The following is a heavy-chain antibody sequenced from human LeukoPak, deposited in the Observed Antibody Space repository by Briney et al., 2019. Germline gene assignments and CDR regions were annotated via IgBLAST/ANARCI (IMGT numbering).Heavy chain of an antibody. D-gene: IGHD3-10*01. CDR2: ISGSGSTI. CDR1: GFSFSDYY. V-gene: IGHV3-11*04. J-gene: IGHJ4*02. CDR3: ARDRGEGLIDY. Sequence: PGGSLRLSCAASGFSFSDYYKSWLRQDPGEGLEWVSYISGSGSTIYYADSVKGRFTISRDNGKNSLYLQMNSLRAEDTAVYYCARDRGEGLIDYWGQGTVGTVSS.